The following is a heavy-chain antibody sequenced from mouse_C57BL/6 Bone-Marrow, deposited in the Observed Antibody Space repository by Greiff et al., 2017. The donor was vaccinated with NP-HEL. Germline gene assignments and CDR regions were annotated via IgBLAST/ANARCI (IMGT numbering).Heavy chain of an antibody. CDR2: IDPANGDT. V-gene: IGHV14-4*01. J-gene: IGHJ2*01. CDR3: TTVYYCFDY. CDR1: GFNIKDDY. D-gene: IGHD1-1*01. Sequence: VQLQQSGAELVRPGASVKLSCTASGFNIKDDYMHWVKQRPEQGLEWIGWIDPANGDTEYASKFQGKATITADTSSNTAYLQLSSLTSEDTAVYYCTTVYYCFDYWGQGTTLTVSS.